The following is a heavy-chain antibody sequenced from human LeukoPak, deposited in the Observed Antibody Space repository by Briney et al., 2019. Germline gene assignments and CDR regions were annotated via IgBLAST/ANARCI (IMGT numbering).Heavy chain of an antibody. V-gene: IGHV1-2*06. CDR1: GYTFTGYY. CDR2: INPNSGGT. J-gene: IGHJ4*02. CDR3: ARDDCSSTSCPGDFDY. D-gene: IGHD2-2*01. Sequence: ASVKVSCKASGYTFTGYYMHWVRQAPGQGLEWMGRINPNSGGTNYAQKFQGRVTMTRDTSISTAYVELSSLRSEDTAVYYCARDDCSSTSCPGDFDYWGQGTLVTVSS.